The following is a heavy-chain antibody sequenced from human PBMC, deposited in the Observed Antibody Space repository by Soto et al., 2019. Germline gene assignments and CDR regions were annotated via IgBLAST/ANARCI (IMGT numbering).Heavy chain of an antibody. J-gene: IGHJ4*02. CDR1: GFSLSTRPLS. Sequence: QITLKESGPALVNPTQTLTLTCSFSGFSLSTRPLSVGWIRHPPGKALEWLALIYWDDDARYNPSLQTRLTITTDTSKNRVVHTMTNVDPLDTATYYCAHSPDVITYVDFWGQGILVTVSS. CDR2: IYWDDDA. D-gene: IGHD3-10*01. V-gene: IGHV2-5*02. CDR3: AHSPDVITYVDF.